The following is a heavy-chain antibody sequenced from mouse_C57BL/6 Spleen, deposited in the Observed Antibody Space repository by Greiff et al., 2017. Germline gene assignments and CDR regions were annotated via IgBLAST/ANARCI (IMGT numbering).Heavy chain of an antibody. Sequence: QVQLQQSDAELVKPGASVKISCKVSGYTFTDHTIHWMKQRPDQGLEWIGYIYPRDGSTKYNENFKGKATLTADKSSSTAYMQLNSLTSEDSAVYFCARGKGSAGLFAYWGQGTTLTVSS. CDR2: IYPRDGST. CDR1: GYTFTDHT. J-gene: IGHJ2*01. V-gene: IGHV1-78*01. CDR3: ARGKGSAGLFAY. D-gene: IGHD3-2*02.